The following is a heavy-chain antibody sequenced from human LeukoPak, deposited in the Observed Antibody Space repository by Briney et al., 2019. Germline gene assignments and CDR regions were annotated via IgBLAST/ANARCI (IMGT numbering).Heavy chain of an antibody. CDR3: ARARYFDWLLGALEFDY. J-gene: IGHJ4*02. CDR1: GFTFSSYE. CDR2: ISSSSSYI. V-gene: IGHV3-21*01. Sequence: GGSLRLSCAASGFTFSSYEMNWVRQAPGKGLEWVSSISSSSSYIYYADSVKGRFTISRDNAKNSLYLQMNSLRAEDTAVYYCARARYFDWLLGALEFDYWGQGTLVTVSS. D-gene: IGHD3-9*01.